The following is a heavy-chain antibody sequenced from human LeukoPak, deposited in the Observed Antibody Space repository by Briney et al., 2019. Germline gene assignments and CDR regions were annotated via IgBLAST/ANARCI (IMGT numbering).Heavy chain of an antibody. CDR3: ARESESGSYYLDAFDI. J-gene: IGHJ3*02. Sequence: ASVKVSCKASGYTFTSYYMHWVRQAPGRGLEWMGIINPSGGNTNYAQKFQGRVTMTRDMSTSTVYMELSSLRSEDTAMYYCARESESGSYYLDAFDIWGQGTMVTVSS. D-gene: IGHD1-26*01. V-gene: IGHV1-46*01. CDR1: GYTFTSYY. CDR2: INPSGGNT.